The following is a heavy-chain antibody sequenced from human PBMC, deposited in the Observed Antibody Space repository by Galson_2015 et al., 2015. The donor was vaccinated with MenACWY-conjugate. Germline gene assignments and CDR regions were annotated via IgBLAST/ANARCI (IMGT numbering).Heavy chain of an antibody. Sequence: SVKVSCKASGYIFSNYYINWVRQAPGQGLEWMGIINGSGGSTSYAQKVQGRVTMTRDTSTSTVYMELSSLRSEDTAVFYCARHGAYSSIWPFDYWGQGTLVTVSS. D-gene: IGHD6-13*01. CDR1: GYIFSNYY. J-gene: IGHJ4*02. CDR2: INGSGGST. CDR3: ARHGAYSSIWPFDY. V-gene: IGHV1-46*04.